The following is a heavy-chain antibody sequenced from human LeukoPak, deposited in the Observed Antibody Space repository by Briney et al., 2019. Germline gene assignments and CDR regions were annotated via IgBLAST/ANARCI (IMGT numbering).Heavy chain of an antibody. CDR1: GFTFSSYG. D-gene: IGHD6-19*01. CDR2: ISATGGST. V-gene: IGHV3-23*01. CDR3: AKGGYSSGWRNYFDY. Sequence: GGSLGLSCAASGFTFSSYGITWVRQAPGKGLEWVSTISATGGSTYYADSVKGRFTISRDNSKDTLYLQMNSLRAEDTAVYYCAKGGYSSGWRNYFDYWGQGTLVTVSS. J-gene: IGHJ4*02.